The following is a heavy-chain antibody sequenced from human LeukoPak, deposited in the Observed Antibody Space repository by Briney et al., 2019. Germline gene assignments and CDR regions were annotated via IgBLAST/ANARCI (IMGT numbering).Heavy chain of an antibody. CDR1: RYSISSGYY. J-gene: IGHJ3*02. CDR3: ARDGAGSYYPDDAFDI. V-gene: IGHV4-38-2*02. D-gene: IGHD1-26*01. CDR2: IYHSGSA. Sequence: SETLSLTCSVSRYSISSGYYWAWIRQPPGKGLEWIGSIYHSGSAYYNASLKSRVTISVDTSKNQFTLKLSSVTAADTAVYYCARDGAGSYYPDDAFDIWGQGTMVTVSS.